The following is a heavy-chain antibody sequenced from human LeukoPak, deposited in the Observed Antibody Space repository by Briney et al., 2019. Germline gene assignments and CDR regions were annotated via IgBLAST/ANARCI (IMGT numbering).Heavy chain of an antibody. CDR3: ASDGYCSSTSCWS. D-gene: IGHD2-2*01. V-gene: IGHV1-69*04. CDR1: GGTFSSYA. Sequence: ASVKVSCKASGGTFSSYAISWVRQAPGQGLEWMGRIIPILGIANYAQKFQGRVTITADKPTSTAYMELSSLRSEDTAVYYCASDGYCSSTSCWSWGQGTLVTVSS. CDR2: IIPILGIA. J-gene: IGHJ5*02.